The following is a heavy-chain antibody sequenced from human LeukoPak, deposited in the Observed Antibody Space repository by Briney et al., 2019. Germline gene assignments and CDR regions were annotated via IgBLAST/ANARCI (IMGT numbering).Heavy chain of an antibody. CDR3: ARGNRPYGEHEAFDI. CDR1: DESLSGYY. V-gene: IGHV4-34*01. CDR2: IDHSGST. J-gene: IGHJ3*02. Sequence: SETLSLTCAVYDESLSGYYCSWIRQPPRKGLEWIGEIDHSGSTNYNPFLQSRVTISVDTSKNQFSLKVSSVSAADTAVYYCARGNRPYGEHEAFDIWGHGTTVTVSP. D-gene: IGHD3-10*01.